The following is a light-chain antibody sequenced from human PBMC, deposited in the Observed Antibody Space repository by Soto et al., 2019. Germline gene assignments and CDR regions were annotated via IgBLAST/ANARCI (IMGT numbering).Light chain of an antibody. Sequence: EIVLTQSPGTLSLSPGERATLSCRASQSVSSRYLAWYQQKPGQAPRLLIYDASSRATDIPDRFSGSGSGTDFNLAISRLEPEDFAMYYCQQYGSSPTMYTFGQGTKLEIK. CDR3: QQYGSSPTMYT. CDR2: DAS. V-gene: IGKV3-20*01. J-gene: IGKJ2*01. CDR1: QSVSSRY.